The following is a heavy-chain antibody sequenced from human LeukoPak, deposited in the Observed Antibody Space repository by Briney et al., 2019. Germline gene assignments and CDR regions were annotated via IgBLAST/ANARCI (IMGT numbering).Heavy chain of an antibody. CDR3: ARLNDFWSGYLKYYFDY. J-gene: IGHJ4*02. V-gene: IGHV5-51*01. D-gene: IGHD3-3*01. CDR1: GYSFTSYW. Sequence: GESLKISCKGSGYSFTSYWIGWVRQMPGKGLELMGIIYPRDSDTRYSPSLQGQVTISADKSITTTYLQWSGLKASDTAMYYCARLNDFWSGYLKYYFDYWGQGTLVTVSS. CDR2: IYPRDSDT.